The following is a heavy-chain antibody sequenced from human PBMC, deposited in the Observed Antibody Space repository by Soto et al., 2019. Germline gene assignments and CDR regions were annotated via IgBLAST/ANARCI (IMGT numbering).Heavy chain of an antibody. CDR3: ARDPNGDYLGAFDF. CDR1: GFTFSNFF. V-gene: IGHV3-23*01. CDR2: IGANGGGT. D-gene: IGHD4-17*01. Sequence: EVQLLEPGGGLVQPGGSLRLSCAASGFTFSNFFMSWVRQAPGKGLDWVSGIGANGGGTYYADSVKGRFIISRDNSKNTLYLQMNSLRAEDTAIYYCARDPNGDYLGAFDFWGQKTMVIVSS. J-gene: IGHJ3*01.